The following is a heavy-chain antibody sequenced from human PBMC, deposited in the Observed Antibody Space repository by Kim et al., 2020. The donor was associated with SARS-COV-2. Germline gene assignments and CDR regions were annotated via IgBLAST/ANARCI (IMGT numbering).Heavy chain of an antibody. CDR3: ARDPRGYSYGVYYYYGMDV. D-gene: IGHD5-18*01. J-gene: IGHJ6*02. CDR2: IYSGGST. CDR1: GFTVSSNY. Sequence: GGSLRLSCAASGFTVSSNYMSWVRQAPGKGLEWVSVIYSGGSTYYADSVKGRFTISRDNSKNTLYLQMNSLRAEDTAVYYCARDPRGYSYGVYYYYGMDVWGQGTTVTVSS. V-gene: IGHV3-66*01.